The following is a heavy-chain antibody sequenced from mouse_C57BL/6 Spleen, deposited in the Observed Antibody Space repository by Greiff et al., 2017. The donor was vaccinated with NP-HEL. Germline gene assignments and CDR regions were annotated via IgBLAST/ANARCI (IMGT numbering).Heavy chain of an antibody. V-gene: IGHV1-80*01. D-gene: IGHD2-4*01. J-gene: IGHJ3*01. CDR1: GYAFSSYW. Sequence: LQESGAELVKPGASVKISCKASGYAFSSYWMNWVKQRPGKGLEWIGQIYPGDGDTNYNGKFKGKATLTADKSSSTAYMQLSSLTSEDSAVYFCARSYDYPFAYWGQGTLVTVSA. CDR3: ARSYDYPFAY. CDR2: IYPGDGDT.